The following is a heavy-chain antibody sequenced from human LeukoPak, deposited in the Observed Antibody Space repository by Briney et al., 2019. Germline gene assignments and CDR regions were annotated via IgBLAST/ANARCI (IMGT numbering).Heavy chain of an antibody. V-gene: IGHV7-4-1*02. CDR2: INTITGNP. CDR3: ARGVPRLPY. CDR1: GYTFTNYA. D-gene: IGHD2-2*01. Sequence: ASVKVSCNASGYTFTNYAINWVRQAPGQGLEWMGWINTITGNPTHAQGFTGRFVFSFDTSVRTAFLQISSLQAEDTAVYYCARGVPRLPYWGQGTVVTVSS. J-gene: IGHJ4*02.